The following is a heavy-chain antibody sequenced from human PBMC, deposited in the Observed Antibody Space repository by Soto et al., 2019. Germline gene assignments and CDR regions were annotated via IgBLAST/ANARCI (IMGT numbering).Heavy chain of an antibody. D-gene: IGHD1-1*01. CDR1: GFICSSYD. CDR2: ILVGGST. Sequence: GGSLRLSCAVSGFICSSYDMSWVRQAPGKGLEWVSTILVGGSTHYEDSVKGRFTISRDTSKSTVYLQMNSLTAGDTAFYYCAKATATSGGAFEIYGQGTMVTVSS. V-gene: IGHV3-23*01. CDR3: AKATATSGGAFEI. J-gene: IGHJ3*02.